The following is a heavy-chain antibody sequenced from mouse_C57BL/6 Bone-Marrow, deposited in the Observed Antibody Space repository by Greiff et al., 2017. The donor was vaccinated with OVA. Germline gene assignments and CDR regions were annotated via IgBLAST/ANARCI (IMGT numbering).Heavy chain of an antibody. CDR3: ARPFFHYDYDTWFAY. CDR1: GFTFSDYY. CDR2: ISNGGGST. J-gene: IGHJ3*01. D-gene: IGHD2-4*01. V-gene: IGHV5-12*01. Sequence: DVQLVESGGGLVQPGGSLKLSCAASGFTFSDYYLYWVRQTPEKRLEWVAYISNGGGSTYYPHTVKGRFTISRDTAKNTLYLQMSRLKSEDTAMYYCARPFFHYDYDTWFAYWGQGTLVTVSA.